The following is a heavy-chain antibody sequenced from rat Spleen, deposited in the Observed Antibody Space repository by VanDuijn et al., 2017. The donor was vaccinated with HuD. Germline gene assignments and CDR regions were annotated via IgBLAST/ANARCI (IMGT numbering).Heavy chain of an antibody. Sequence: QVQLKESGPGLVQPSQTLSLTCTVSGFSLSTFHVHWVRQPPGKGLEWMGEMWSDGDTSYNSALKSRLSISRDTSKSQVFLIMRSLQTEDTATYYCARAGSAAISLGNWFAYWGQGTLVTVSS. CDR1: GFSLSTFH. J-gene: IGHJ3*01. CDR2: MWSDGDT. CDR3: ARAGSAAISLGNWFAY. D-gene: IGHD1-2*01. V-gene: IGHV2-32*01.